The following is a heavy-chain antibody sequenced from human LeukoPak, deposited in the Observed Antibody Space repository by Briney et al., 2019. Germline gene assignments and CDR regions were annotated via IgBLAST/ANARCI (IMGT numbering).Heavy chain of an antibody. D-gene: IGHD6-19*01. V-gene: IGHV3-74*01. J-gene: IGHJ4*02. Sequence: SGGSLRLSCAASGFTFSNYYLHWVRQVPGKGLEWVSRISGDGTTTTYADSVKGRFTFSRDNAKNTLFLQMNSLTGEDTALYFCARVGYCNNSGCFSIFDYWGRGALVTVAS. CDR3: ARVGYCNNSGCFSIFDY. CDR2: ISGDGTTT. CDR1: GFTFSNYY.